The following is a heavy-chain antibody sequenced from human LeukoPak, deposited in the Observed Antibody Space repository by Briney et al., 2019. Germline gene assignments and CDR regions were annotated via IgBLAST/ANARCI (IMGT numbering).Heavy chain of an antibody. CDR2: ISWNSGSI. J-gene: IGHJ1*01. Sequence: GGSLRLSCAASGFTFDDYAMHWVRQAPGKGLEWVSGISWNSGSIGYADSVKGRFTISRDNAKNSLYLQMNSLRAEDTALYYCAKDILTVVRGVFQHWGQGTLVTVSS. CDR3: AKDILTVVRGVFQH. D-gene: IGHD3-10*01. CDR1: GFTFDDYA. V-gene: IGHV3-9*01.